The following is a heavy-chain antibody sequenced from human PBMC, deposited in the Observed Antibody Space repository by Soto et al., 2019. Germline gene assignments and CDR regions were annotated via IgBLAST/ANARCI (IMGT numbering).Heavy chain of an antibody. CDR1: GYSFTTYW. Sequence: GASLKISCQASGYSFTTYWIGWVRQMPGKGLEWMGIIYPGDSDTKYSPSLQGQVTISADTSISTAYLQWTSLKASDTAMYYCARSRRGAYGSGWYSPSGYYNYGIDVWGQGTKVTVSS. CDR2: IYPGDSDT. D-gene: IGHD6-19*01. CDR3: ARSRRGAYGSGWYSPSGYYNYGIDV. J-gene: IGHJ6*02. V-gene: IGHV5-51*01.